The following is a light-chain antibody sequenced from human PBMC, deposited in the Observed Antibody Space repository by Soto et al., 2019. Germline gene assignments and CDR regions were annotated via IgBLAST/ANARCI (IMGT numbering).Light chain of an antibody. CDR1: SSDFASYNL. J-gene: IGLJ1*01. Sequence: QSALTQPASVSGSPGQSITISCTGTSSDFASYNLVSWYQQHPGKAPKLMIYEDSKRPSGVSNRFSGSKSGNTASLTISGLQAEDDADYYCCSYAGSSTDVFGTGTKLTVL. V-gene: IGLV2-23*01. CDR3: CSYAGSSTDV. CDR2: EDS.